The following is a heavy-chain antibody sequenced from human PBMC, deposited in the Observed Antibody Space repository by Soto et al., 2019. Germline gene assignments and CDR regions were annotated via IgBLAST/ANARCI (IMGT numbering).Heavy chain of an antibody. V-gene: IGHV1-3*01. CDR3: ARVGFCSSTSCYNY. J-gene: IGHJ4*02. D-gene: IGHD2-2*02. CDR2: INAGNGNT. CDR1: GYTFTSYA. Sequence: QVPLVQSGAEVKKPGASVKVSCKASGYTFTSYAMHWVRQAPGQRLEWMGWINAGNGNTKYSQKFQGRVTITRDTSASTAYMELSSLRSEDTAVYYCARVGFCSSTSCYNYWGQGTLVTVSS.